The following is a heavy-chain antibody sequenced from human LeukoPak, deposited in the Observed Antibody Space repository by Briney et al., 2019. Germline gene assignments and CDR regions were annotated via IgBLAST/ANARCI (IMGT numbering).Heavy chain of an antibody. V-gene: IGHV3-53*01. CDR3: ARTHSRGYYDFDY. Sequence: PGGSLRLSCAASGFTVSSNYMSWVRQAPGKGLEWVSVIYSGGSTYYADSVKGRFTISRDNSKNTLYLQMNSLRAEDTAVYYCARTHSRGYYDFDYWGQGTLVTVSS. J-gene: IGHJ4*02. D-gene: IGHD3-22*01. CDR2: IYSGGST. CDR1: GFTVSSNY.